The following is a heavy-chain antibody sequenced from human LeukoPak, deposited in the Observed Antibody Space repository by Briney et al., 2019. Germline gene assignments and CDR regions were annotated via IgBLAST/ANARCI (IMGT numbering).Heavy chain of an antibody. CDR2: FYYSGAT. Sequence: GSLRLSCAASGFTFSSYSMNWVRQPPGKGLEWIGSFYYSGATYYNPSLQSRVTISVDMSKNRLSLEMSSVTAADTAVYYCARPTIAARHPSFGLWGRGTLVTVSS. CDR3: ARPTIAARHPSFGL. J-gene: IGHJ2*01. V-gene: IGHV4-39*01. CDR1: GFTFSSYSMN. D-gene: IGHD6-6*01.